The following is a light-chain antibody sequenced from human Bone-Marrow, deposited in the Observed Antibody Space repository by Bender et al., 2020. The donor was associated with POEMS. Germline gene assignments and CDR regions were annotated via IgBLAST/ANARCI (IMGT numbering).Light chain of an antibody. J-gene: IGLJ2*01. CDR1: NNDVGNYNL. Sequence: QSALTQPASVSGSPGQSITISCIGTNNDVGNYNLVSWYQQHPGKAPKLIIFGVSNRPSGVSNRLSGSKSGNTASLTVSGLQADDEADYYCCSYTTAYTYLFGGGTKLTVL. CDR3: CSYTTAYTYL. V-gene: IGLV2-14*02. CDR2: GVS.